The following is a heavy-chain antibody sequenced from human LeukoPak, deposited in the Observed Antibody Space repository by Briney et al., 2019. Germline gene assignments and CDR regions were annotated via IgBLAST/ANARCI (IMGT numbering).Heavy chain of an antibody. CDR1: GFTFSSYA. CDR2: ISGSGGTT. J-gene: IGHJ6*03. V-gene: IGHV3-23*01. Sequence: PGGSLRLSCAASGFTFSSYAMSWVRQAPGKGLEWVSGISGSGGTTYYADSVKGRFTISRDNSKNTLYLQMNSLRAEDTAGYYCAKGLSFFVVGYYYMDVWGKGTTVTVSS. D-gene: IGHD2-2*01. CDR3: AKGLSFFVVGYYYMDV.